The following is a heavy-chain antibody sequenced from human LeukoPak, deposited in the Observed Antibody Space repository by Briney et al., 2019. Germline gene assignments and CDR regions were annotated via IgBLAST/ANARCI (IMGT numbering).Heavy chain of an antibody. CDR2: INRDGSST. Sequence: SLRLSCAASGFTFSSYWMHWVRQAPGKGLVWVSRINRDGSSTTYADSVKGRVTISRDNTKNTVYLQMNSLRAEDTAVYYCARGRLWNIDYWGQGTLVTVSS. V-gene: IGHV3-74*01. J-gene: IGHJ4*02. CDR1: GFTFSSYW. D-gene: IGHD1/OR15-1a*01. CDR3: ARGRLWNIDY.